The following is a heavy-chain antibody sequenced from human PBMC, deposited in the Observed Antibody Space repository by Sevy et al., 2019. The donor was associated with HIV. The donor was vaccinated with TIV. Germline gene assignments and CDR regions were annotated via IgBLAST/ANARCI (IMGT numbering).Heavy chain of an antibody. CDR3: ARGFYYYDSSGYYWP. CDR2: INPNSGGT. V-gene: IGHV1-2*02. CDR1: GYTFTGYY. Sequence: ASVKVSCKASGYTFTGYYMHWVRQAPGQGLEWMGWINPNSGGTNYAQKFQGRVTMTRDTSISTAYMELSRLRSDATAVYYCARGFYYYDSSGYYWPWGQGTLVTVSS. D-gene: IGHD3-22*01. J-gene: IGHJ5*02.